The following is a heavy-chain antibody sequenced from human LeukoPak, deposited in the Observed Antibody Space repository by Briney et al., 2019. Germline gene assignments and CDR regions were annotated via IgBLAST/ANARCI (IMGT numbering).Heavy chain of an antibody. V-gene: IGHV4-59*08. D-gene: IGHD6-6*01. CDR2: IYYSGST. CDR1: GGSISNYY. Sequence: SETLSLTCTVSGGSISNYYWSWIRQPPGKGLEWIGYIYYSGSTNYNPSLKSRVTISVDTSKNQFSLKLSSVTAADTAVYYCAGRSSDHYFDYWGQGTLVTVSS. J-gene: IGHJ4*02. CDR3: AGRSSDHYFDY.